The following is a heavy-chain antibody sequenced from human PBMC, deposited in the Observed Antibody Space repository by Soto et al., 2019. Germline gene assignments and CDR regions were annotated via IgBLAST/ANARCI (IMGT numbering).Heavy chain of an antibody. D-gene: IGHD2-15*01. CDR2: INHSGST. V-gene: IGHV4-34*01. Sequence: QVQLQQWGAGLLKPSETLSLTCAVYGGSFSGYYWSWIRQPQGKGLEWIGEINHSGSTNYNPSPKSRVTISLDTSKNQFSLKLSSVTAAVTAVYYCARVLDIVVVVNDAFDIWGQGTMVTVSS. CDR3: ARVLDIVVVVNDAFDI. CDR1: GGSFSGYY. J-gene: IGHJ3*02.